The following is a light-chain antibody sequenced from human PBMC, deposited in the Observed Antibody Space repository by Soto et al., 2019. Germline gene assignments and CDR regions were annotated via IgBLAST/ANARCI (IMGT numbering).Light chain of an antibody. V-gene: IGKV3-20*01. CDR1: QSLSSSY. CDR2: GVS. CDR3: QQYGGSST. Sequence: EIVMPQSPATLSLSPGERAPLSCRASQSLSSSYLAWYQQKPGQAPRLLIYGVSSRATGIPDRFSGSGSGTDFTLTISRLEPEDFAVYDCQQYGGSSTVGQGTKVDIK. J-gene: IGKJ1*01.